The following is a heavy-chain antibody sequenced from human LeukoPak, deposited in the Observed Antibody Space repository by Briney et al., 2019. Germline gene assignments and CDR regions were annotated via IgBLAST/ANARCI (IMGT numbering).Heavy chain of an antibody. CDR2: IYYSGNT. CDR3: VRGRYSSGWFKDKNWFDP. V-gene: IGHV4-4*02. D-gene: IGHD6-19*01. Sequence: PSETLSLTCAVSGDSITNSYWWTWVRQSPGKGLEWVGEIYYSGNTNYNPSLKSRVTMSVDKSKNQFSLKLSSVTAADTAVYYCVRGRYSSGWFKDKNWFDPWGQGIPVTVSS. J-gene: IGHJ5*02. CDR1: GDSITNSYW.